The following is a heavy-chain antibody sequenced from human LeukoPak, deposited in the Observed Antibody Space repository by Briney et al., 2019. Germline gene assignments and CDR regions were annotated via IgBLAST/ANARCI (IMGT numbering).Heavy chain of an antibody. V-gene: IGHV4-34*01. CDR3: ARGVERNDY. J-gene: IGHJ4*02. Sequence: GSLRLSCAASGFTFSDYYMIWIRQPPGKGLEWIGEINHSGSTNYNPSLKSRVTISVDTSKNQFSLKLSSVTAADTAVYYCARGVERNDYWGQGTLVTVSS. CDR2: INHSGST. CDR1: GFTFSDYY. D-gene: IGHD1-14*01.